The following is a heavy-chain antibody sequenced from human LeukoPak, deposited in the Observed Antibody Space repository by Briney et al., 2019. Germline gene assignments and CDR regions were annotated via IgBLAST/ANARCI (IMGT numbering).Heavy chain of an antibody. Sequence: SETLSLTCTVSGGSISSYYWGWIRQPPGKGLEWIGYIYYSGSTNYNPSLKSRVTISVDTSKNQFSLNLSSVTAADTAVYYCAREGRGAAAGMDYWGQGTLVTVSS. J-gene: IGHJ4*02. CDR1: GGSISSYY. CDR3: AREGRGAAAGMDY. CDR2: IYYSGST. V-gene: IGHV4-59*01. D-gene: IGHD6-13*01.